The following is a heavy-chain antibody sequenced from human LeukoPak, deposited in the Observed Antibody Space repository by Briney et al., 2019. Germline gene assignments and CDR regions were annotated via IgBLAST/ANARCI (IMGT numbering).Heavy chain of an antibody. CDR2: TSSSSDLM. CDR1: GFSLSISG. Sequence: GGSLRLSCEASGFSLSISGMNWVRQAPGKGLEWVSYTSSSSDLMSYVASVKGRFTVSRDNAKNSLFLQMNSLRDEDTAAYYCARVLRGLYNLGDWGQGTLVTVAS. D-gene: IGHD3-10*01. CDR3: ARVLRGLYNLGD. V-gene: IGHV3-48*02. J-gene: IGHJ4*02.